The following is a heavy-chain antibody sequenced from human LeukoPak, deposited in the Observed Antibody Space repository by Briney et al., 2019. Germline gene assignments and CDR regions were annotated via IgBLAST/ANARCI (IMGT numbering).Heavy chain of an antibody. J-gene: IGHJ4*02. CDR3: ARHPDWLLYEPGDTGPYFDY. V-gene: IGHV1-8*03. D-gene: IGHD3/OR15-3a*01. Sequence: ASVKVSCKASGYTFTSYDVNWVRQATGQGLEWMGWMNPNSDNTGYAQKFQGRVTITRNTSISTAYMELSSLRSEDTAVYYCARHPDWLLYEPGDTGPYFDYWGQGTLVTVSS. CDR1: GYTFTSYD. CDR2: MNPNSDNT.